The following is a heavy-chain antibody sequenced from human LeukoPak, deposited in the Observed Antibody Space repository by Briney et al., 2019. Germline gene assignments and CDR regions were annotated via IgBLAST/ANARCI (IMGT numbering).Heavy chain of an antibody. J-gene: IGHJ4*02. V-gene: IGHV3-30*18. CDR2: ISYDGSNK. Sequence: GGSLRLSCAASGLTFSSYGMHWVRQAPGKGLEWVAVISYDGSNKYYADSVKGRFTISRDNSKNTLYLQMNSLRAEDTAVYYCAKDMSFIAVAGTLDYWGQGTLVTVSS. D-gene: IGHD6-19*01. CDR1: GLTFSSYG. CDR3: AKDMSFIAVAGTLDY.